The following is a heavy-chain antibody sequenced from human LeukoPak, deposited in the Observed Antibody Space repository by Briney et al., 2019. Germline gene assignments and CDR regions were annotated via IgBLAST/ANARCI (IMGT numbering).Heavy chain of an antibody. CDR3: AKGLNFGAFDI. J-gene: IGHJ3*02. D-gene: IGHD1-7*01. CDR2: MSWNSGSI. Sequence: GGPLRLSCAASGFTFDDYGMHWVRQAPGKGLEWVSGMSWNSGSIGYADSVKGRFTISRDNAKNSLYLQMNSLRVEDTALYYCAKGLNFGAFDIWGQGTMVTVSS. CDR1: GFTFDDYG. V-gene: IGHV3-9*01.